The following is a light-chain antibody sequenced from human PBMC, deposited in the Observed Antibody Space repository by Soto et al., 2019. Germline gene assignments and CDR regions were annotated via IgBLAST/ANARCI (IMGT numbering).Light chain of an antibody. CDR3: QQSYRTPRT. CDR2: DAS. CDR1: QDISTW. J-gene: IGKJ1*01. V-gene: IGKV1-12*01. Sequence: DIQMTQSPSSVSASVGDRVTITCRASQDISTWLAWYQQKPGKAPKLLIYDASSLESGVPARFSGSGFGTDFTLTISSLQPEDFATYYCQQSYRTPRTFGQGTKVDIK.